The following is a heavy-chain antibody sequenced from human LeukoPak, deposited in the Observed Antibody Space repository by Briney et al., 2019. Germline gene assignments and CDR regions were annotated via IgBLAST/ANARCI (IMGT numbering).Heavy chain of an antibody. CDR3: ARARSTTWARDDAFDI. Sequence: PSQTLSLTCTVSGGSISSGSYYWSWIRQPAGKGLEWIGRIYTSGSTNYNPSLKSRVTISVDTSKNQFSLKLSSVTAADTAVYYCARARSTTWARDDAFDIWGQGTMVTVSS. D-gene: IGHD2-2*01. CDR2: IYTSGST. V-gene: IGHV4-61*02. CDR1: GGSISSGSYY. J-gene: IGHJ3*02.